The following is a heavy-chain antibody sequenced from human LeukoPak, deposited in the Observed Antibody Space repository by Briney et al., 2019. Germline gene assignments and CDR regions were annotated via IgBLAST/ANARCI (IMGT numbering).Heavy chain of an antibody. V-gene: IGHV4-59*01. Sequence: SGTLSLTCTVSGGSFGNYYWSWIRQPPGKGLEWIGYIYDSGTTNYNPSLKSRVTISVDMSKNQFSLKLSSVTAADTAVYYCARGVVPAAIRSVGAFDIWGQGTMVTVSS. CDR1: GGSFGNYY. J-gene: IGHJ3*02. CDR3: ARGVVPAAIRSVGAFDI. D-gene: IGHD2-2*02. CDR2: IYDSGTT.